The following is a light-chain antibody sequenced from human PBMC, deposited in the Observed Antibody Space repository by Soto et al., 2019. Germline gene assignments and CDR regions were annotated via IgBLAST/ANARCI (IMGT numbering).Light chain of an antibody. V-gene: IGKV2-24*01. CDR1: QSLLHSDGETY. CDR2: KIS. Sequence: DIVLTQTPLSSPVTLGQPASISCRSSQSLLHSDGETYLSWLQQRPGQPPRLLIYKISNRFSGVPDRVRGSGAGTDFTLKISRVEAEDVCIYYCMQDTEYPPYTFGQGTKLEIK. CDR3: MQDTEYPPYT. J-gene: IGKJ2*01.